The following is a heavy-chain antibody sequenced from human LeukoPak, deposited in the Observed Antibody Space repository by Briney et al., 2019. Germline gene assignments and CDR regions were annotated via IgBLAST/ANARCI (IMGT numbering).Heavy chain of an antibody. Sequence: GGSLRLSCAASGFTFGDTWMNWVRQVPGQGLEWAANIKQDGSEKFYVASVKGRFTISRDNGKSSLYLQMNSLRAEDTALYYCATSYDMGWLIGYWGQGTLVTVSS. CDR1: GFTFGDTW. J-gene: IGHJ4*02. CDR2: IKQDGSEK. CDR3: ATSYDMGWLIGY. V-gene: IGHV3-7*03. D-gene: IGHD3/OR15-3a*01.